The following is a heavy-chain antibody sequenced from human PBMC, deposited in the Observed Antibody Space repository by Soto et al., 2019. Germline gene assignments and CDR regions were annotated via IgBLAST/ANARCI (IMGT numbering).Heavy chain of an antibody. CDR2: IGAAGDT. V-gene: IGHV3-13*01. CDR1: GFTFSNYA. Sequence: PGGSLRLSCAAAGFTFSNYAMNWVRQPTGKGLEWVSGIGAAGDTYYPGSVKGRFTISRENAKNSLYLQMNSLRAGDTAVYYCAAGGVTSVAQFDYWGQGTLVTVSS. CDR3: AAGGVTSVAQFDY. J-gene: IGHJ4*02. D-gene: IGHD3-16*01.